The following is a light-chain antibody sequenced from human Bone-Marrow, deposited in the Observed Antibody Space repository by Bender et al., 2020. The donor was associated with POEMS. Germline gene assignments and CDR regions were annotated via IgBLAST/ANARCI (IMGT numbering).Light chain of an antibody. J-gene: IGLJ7*01. CDR3: QSADSSGTYAV. CDR2: RDN. CDR1: ALPQQF. V-gene: IGLV3-25*03. Sequence: SYELTQPPSVSVSPGQTARITCSGDALPQQFAYWYQQRPGQAPVLVLYRDNERPSGIPERFSGSSSGTTVTLTISGVQAEDEADYYCQSADSSGTYAVFGGGTQLTVL.